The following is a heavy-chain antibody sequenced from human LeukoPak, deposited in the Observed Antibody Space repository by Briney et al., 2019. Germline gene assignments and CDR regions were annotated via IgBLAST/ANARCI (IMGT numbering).Heavy chain of an antibody. D-gene: IGHD5-24*01. V-gene: IGHV4-59*01. CDR1: GGSISSYY. Sequence: PSETLSLTCTVSGGSISSYYWSWIRQPPGKGLEWIGYIYYRGSTNYNPSLKRRVSISVDTSKNQFSRKLSSVTAADTAVYYCARGDGDNYFDYWGQGTLVTVSS. J-gene: IGHJ4*02. CDR2: IYYRGST. CDR3: ARGDGDNYFDY.